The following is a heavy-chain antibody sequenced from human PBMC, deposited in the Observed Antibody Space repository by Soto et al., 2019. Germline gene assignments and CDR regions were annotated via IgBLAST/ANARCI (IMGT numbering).Heavy chain of an antibody. CDR3: AKDRAVFHSGYFDY. V-gene: IGHV3-30*18. D-gene: IGHD2-15*01. CDR1: GFTFSSYG. Sequence: PGGSLRLSCAASGFTFSSYGVHWVRQAPGKGLEWVAVISYDGSNKYYADSVKGRFTISRDNSKNPLYLQMNSLRAEDTAVYYCAKDRAVFHSGYFDYCGKGTMGTVS. CDR2: ISYDGSNK. J-gene: IGHJ4*02.